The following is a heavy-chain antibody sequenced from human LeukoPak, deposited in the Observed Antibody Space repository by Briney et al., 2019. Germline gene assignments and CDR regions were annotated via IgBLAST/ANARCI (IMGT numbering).Heavy chain of an antibody. V-gene: IGHV4-30-4*01. CDR1: GGSISSGGYY. Sequence: SETLSLTCTVSGGSISSGGYYWSWIRQPPGKGLEWIGYIYYSGSTSYNPSLKSRVTISVDTSKNQFSLKLTSVTAADTAVYYCARGFDAHNAFDIWGQGTWSPSLQ. J-gene: IGHJ3*02. CDR3: ARGFDAHNAFDI. D-gene: IGHD3-9*01. CDR2: IYYSGST.